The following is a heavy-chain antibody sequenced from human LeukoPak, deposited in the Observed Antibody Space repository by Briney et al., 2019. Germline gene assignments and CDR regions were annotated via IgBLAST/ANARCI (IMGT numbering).Heavy chain of an antibody. D-gene: IGHD3-3*01. CDR1: GGSISSYY. Sequence: PSETLSLTCTVSGGSISSYYWSWIRQPPGKGLEWIGYIYYSGSTNYDPSLKSRVTISVDTSKNQFSLKLSSVTAADTAVYYCARAEGPIPSITIFGVVSYYFDYWGQGTLVTVSS. CDR3: ARAEGPIPSITIFGVVSYYFDY. J-gene: IGHJ4*02. CDR2: IYYSGST. V-gene: IGHV4-59*12.